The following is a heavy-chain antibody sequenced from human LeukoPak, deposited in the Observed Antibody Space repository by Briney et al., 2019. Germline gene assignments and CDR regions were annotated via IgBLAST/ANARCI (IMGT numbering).Heavy chain of an antibody. V-gene: IGHV4-38-2*01. J-gene: IGHJ4*01. CDR1: GYSIRSSYY. CDR2: ISHSGTT. Sequence: KPSETLSLTCAVSGYSIRSSYYWGWIRQPPGQGLEWIGTISHSGTTFYNSSLQTRVTISLDTSRNRFSLNLTSATAADTAIYYCATFFGVIDDPLDYWGHGTLVTVSA. CDR3: ATFFGVIDDPLDY. D-gene: IGHD3-3*01.